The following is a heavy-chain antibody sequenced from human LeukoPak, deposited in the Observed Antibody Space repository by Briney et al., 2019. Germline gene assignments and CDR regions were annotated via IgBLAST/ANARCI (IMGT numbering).Heavy chain of an antibody. CDR3: ARDFTGWELPNRFDP. J-gene: IGHJ5*02. V-gene: IGHV3-21*01. D-gene: IGHD1-26*01. CDR1: GFTFSSYS. CDR2: ISSSSSYI. Sequence: GGSLRLSCAASGFTFSSYSMNWVHQAPGKGLEWVSSISSSSSYIYYADSVKGRFTISRDNAKNSLYLQISNLRAEDTAVYFCARDFTGWELPNRFDPWGQGTLVTVSS.